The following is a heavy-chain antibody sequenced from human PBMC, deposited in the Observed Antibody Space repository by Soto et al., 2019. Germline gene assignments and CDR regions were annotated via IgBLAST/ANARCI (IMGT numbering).Heavy chain of an antibody. CDR3: ARDSSPYSGYDYLIGYYGMDV. J-gene: IGHJ6*02. V-gene: IGHV3-30-3*01. CDR2: ISYDGSNK. Sequence: PGGSLRLSCAASGFTFSSYAMHWVRQAPGKGLEWVAVISYDGSNKYYADSVKGRFTISRDNSKNTLYLQMNSLRAEDTAVYYCARDSSPYSGYDYLIGYYGMDVWGQGTTVTVSS. D-gene: IGHD5-12*01. CDR1: GFTFSSYA.